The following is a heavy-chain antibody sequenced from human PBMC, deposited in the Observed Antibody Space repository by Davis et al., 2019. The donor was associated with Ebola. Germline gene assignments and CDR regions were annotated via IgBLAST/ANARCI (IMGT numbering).Heavy chain of an antibody. J-gene: IGHJ4*02. Sequence: SLTPSCPVSALSLSSNHISCVRRAPGQVLEWVSATYRGGPTHHADSVKGRFTISRDNPKNTVYLQMNTLRAEDTAVYYCAREVGTKIRGVENYFDYWGQGNLVTVSS. CDR3: AREVGTKIRGVENYFDY. V-gene: IGHV3-66*01. CDR2: TYRGGPT. CDR1: ALSLSSNH. D-gene: IGHD3-10*01.